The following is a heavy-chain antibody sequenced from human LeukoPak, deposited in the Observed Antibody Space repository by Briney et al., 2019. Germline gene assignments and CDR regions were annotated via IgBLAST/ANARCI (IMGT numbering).Heavy chain of an antibody. CDR2: IYPGDSDT. J-gene: IGHJ6*02. Sequence: GESLKISCKGSGYRFTDYWIGWVRQMPGKVLEWMGIIYPGDSDTRYSPSFQGQVTISADKSINTAHLQWSSLKASDNAMYYCARGAAGTTPDYYYFGLDVWGQGTTVRVSS. CDR3: ARGAAGTTPDYYYFGLDV. CDR1: GYRFTDYW. D-gene: IGHD1-7*01. V-gene: IGHV5-51*01.